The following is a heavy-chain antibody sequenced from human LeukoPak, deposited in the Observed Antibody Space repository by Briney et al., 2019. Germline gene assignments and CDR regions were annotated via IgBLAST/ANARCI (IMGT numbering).Heavy chain of an antibody. CDR1: GFPFSSYW. J-gene: IGHJ4*02. V-gene: IGHV3-74*01. D-gene: IGHD4-17*01. CDR2: INPDGSTT. CDR3: AGGRYGDYH. Sequence: GGSLRLSCVASGFPFSSYWMTWVRQAPGKGLVWVSGINPDGSTTTYADSVKGRFTISRENAKSTLYLHMNILRVEDTAVYYCAGGRYGDYHWGQGILVTVSS.